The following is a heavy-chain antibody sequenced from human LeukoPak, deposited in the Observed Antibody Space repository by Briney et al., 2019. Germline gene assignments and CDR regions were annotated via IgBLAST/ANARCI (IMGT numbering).Heavy chain of an antibody. CDR2: INPSGGST. V-gene: IGHV1-46*01. CDR1: GYTFTSYY. CDR3: ARDLKLEGSSSWFDY. J-gene: IGHJ4*02. D-gene: IGHD6-13*01. Sequence: ASVKVSCKASGYTFTSYYMHWVRQAPGQGLEWMGIINPSGGSTSYAQKFQGRVTMTRDTSTSTVYMELSSLRSEDTAVYYCARDLKLEGSSSWFDYWGQGTLVTVSS.